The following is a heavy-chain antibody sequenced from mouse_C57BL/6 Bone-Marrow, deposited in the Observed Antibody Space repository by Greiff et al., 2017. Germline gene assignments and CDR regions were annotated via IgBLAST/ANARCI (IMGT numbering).Heavy chain of an antibody. CDR1: GYTFTSYG. CDR3: ARPVVASYWYFDV. V-gene: IGHV1-81*01. J-gene: IGHJ1*03. D-gene: IGHD1-1*01. Sequence: VQLVESGAELARPGASVKLSCKASGYTFTSYGISWVKQRTGRGLEWIGEIYPRSGNTYYNEKFKGKATLTADKSSSTAYMELRILTSEDSAVYFCARPVVASYWYFDVWGTGTTVTVSS. CDR2: IYPRSGNT.